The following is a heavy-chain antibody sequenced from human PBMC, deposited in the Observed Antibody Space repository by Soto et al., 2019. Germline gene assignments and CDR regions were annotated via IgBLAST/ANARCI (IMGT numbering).Heavy chain of an antibody. J-gene: IGHJ5*02. V-gene: IGHV4-31*03. D-gene: IGHD5-18*01. Sequence: QVQLQESGPGLVKPSQTLSLTCTVSGGSISSGGYYWSWIRQHPGKGLEWIGYIYYSGSTYYNPSLKSRVTISVDTSKNQFSLKLSSVTAADTAVYYCARVLGHGYSYGKRGNWFDPWGQGTLVTVSS. CDR3: ARVLGHGYSYGKRGNWFDP. CDR2: IYYSGST. CDR1: GGSISSGGYY.